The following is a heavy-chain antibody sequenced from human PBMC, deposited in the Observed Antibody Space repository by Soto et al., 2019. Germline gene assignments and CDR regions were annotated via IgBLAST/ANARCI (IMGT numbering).Heavy chain of an antibody. CDR3: SRPHGGPYAFDV. D-gene: IGHD3-10*01. CDR2: INHSGST. V-gene: IGHV4-34*01. J-gene: IGHJ3*01. Sequence: PSETLSLTCAVYGGSFSGYYWSWIRQPPGKGLEWIGEINHSGSTNYNPSLNSRVTISVDKSKNQLSLKLTSVTAADTAVYYCSRPHGGPYAFDVWGRGTMVTVSS. CDR1: GGSFSGYY.